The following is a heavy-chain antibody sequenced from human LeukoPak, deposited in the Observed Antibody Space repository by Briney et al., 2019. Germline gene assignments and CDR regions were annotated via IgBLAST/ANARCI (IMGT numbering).Heavy chain of an antibody. CDR3: ARRYCSSTSCPTSFDY. V-gene: IGHV4-34*01. D-gene: IGHD2-2*01. J-gene: IGHJ4*02. Sequence: SETLSLTCAVYGGSFSGYYWSWIRQPPGKGLEWIGEINHSGSTNYNPSLKSRVTISVDTSKNQFSLKLSSVTAADTAVYHCARRYCSSTSCPTSFDYWGQGTLVTVSS. CDR2: INHSGST. CDR1: GGSFSGYY.